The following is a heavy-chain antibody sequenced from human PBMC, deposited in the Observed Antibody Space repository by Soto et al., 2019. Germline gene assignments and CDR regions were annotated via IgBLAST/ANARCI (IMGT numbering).Heavy chain of an antibody. J-gene: IGHJ4*02. CDR2: ISYDGSNK. D-gene: IGHD3-16*01. CDR1: GFTFSSYA. CDR3: ARVGAVPVPVLDY. V-gene: IGHV3-30-3*01. Sequence: GGSLRLSCAASGFTFSSYAMHWVRQAPGKGLEWVAVISYDGSNKYYADSVKGRFTISRDNSKNTLYLQMNSLRAEDTAVYYCARVGAVPVPVLDYWGQGTLVTVSS.